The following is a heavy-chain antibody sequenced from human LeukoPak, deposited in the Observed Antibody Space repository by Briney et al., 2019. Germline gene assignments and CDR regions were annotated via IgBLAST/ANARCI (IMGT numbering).Heavy chain of an antibody. J-gene: IGHJ5*02. CDR3: AREGRFGGLVAPQGWFDP. V-gene: IGHV4-34*01. D-gene: IGHD3-16*02. CDR1: GFTFTSYG. CDR2: INTSGST. Sequence: PGGSLRLSCAASGFTFTSYGMSWLRQPPGKGLEWIGAINTSGSTNYNPSLKSRVTISVDTSKDQLSLKLSSVTAADTAVYYCAREGRFGGLVAPQGWFDPWGQGSLVTVSS.